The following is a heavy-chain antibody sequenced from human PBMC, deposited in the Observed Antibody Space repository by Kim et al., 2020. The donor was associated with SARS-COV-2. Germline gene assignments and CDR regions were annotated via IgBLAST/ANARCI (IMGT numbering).Heavy chain of an antibody. D-gene: IGHD4-17*01. J-gene: IGHJ4*02. CDR3: ATGLIGEPLDY. V-gene: IGHV4-34*01. Sequence: TNFNPPLKSRVTISVATSKNQFSLKLSSVTAADTAVYYCATGLIGEPLDYWGQGTLVTVSS. CDR2: T.